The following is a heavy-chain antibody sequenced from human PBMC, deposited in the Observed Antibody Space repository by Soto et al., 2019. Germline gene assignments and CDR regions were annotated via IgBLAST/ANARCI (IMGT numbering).Heavy chain of an antibody. D-gene: IGHD3-3*01. J-gene: IGHJ3*02. Sequence: QLHLVQSGAVVKKPGASVTVSCSASGYPVTAYYMHWVRQAPGRGLEWMGGINPATGAAKYTQTFRGRVTMTRDTSTSTVFMELSGLTSEDTAVFSCARGGGVGVAGSAAFDMWGQGTLVTVSS. CDR2: INPATGAA. CDR3: ARGGGVGVAGSAAFDM. CDR1: GYPVTAYY. V-gene: IGHV1-2*02.